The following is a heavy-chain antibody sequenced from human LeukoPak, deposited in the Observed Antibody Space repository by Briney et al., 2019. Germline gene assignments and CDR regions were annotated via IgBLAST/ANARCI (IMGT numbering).Heavy chain of an antibody. V-gene: IGHV4-59*12. CDR2: IYYSGST. Sequence: PSETLSLTCTVSGGSISSYYWSWLRQPPGKGLEWIGYIYYSGSTNYNPSLKSRVTISVDTSKNQFSLKLSSVTAADTAVYYCARDSVGATRDAFDIWGQGTMVTVSS. CDR3: ARDSVGATRDAFDI. CDR1: GGSISSYY. J-gene: IGHJ3*02. D-gene: IGHD1-26*01.